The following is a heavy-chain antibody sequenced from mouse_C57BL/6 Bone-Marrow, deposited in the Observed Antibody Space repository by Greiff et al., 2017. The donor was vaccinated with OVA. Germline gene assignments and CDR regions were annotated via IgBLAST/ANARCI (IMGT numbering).Heavy chain of an antibody. Sequence: EVQVVESGGDLVKPGGSLKLSCAASGFTFSSYGMSWVRQTPDKRLEWVATISSGGSYTYYPDSVKGRFTISRDNAKNTLYLQLSSLKSEDTAMYYCARHRDYGGRDYWGQGTTLTVSS. D-gene: IGHD1-1*01. V-gene: IGHV5-6*01. J-gene: IGHJ2*01. CDR1: GFTFSSYG. CDR2: ISSGGSYT. CDR3: ARHRDYGGRDY.